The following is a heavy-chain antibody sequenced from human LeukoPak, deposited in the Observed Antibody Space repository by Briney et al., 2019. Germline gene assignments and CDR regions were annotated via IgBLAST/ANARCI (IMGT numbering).Heavy chain of an antibody. CDR2: IRYDGSNK. V-gene: IGHV3-30*02. J-gene: IGHJ4*02. D-gene: IGHD1-26*01. Sequence: GGSLRLSCAASGFTFSSYGMHWVRQAPGKGLEWVAFIRYDGSNKYYADSVKGRFTISRDNSKNTLYLQMNSLRAEDTAVYYCAKDIWSGSYPGGYFDYWGQGTLVTVSS. CDR3: AKDIWSGSYPGGYFDY. CDR1: GFTFSSYG.